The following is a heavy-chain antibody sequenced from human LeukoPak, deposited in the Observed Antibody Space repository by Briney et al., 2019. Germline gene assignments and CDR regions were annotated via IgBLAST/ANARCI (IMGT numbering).Heavy chain of an antibody. CDR2: MNPNSGNT. CDR1: GYTFTSYD. CDR3: ARDMGRFLVRFDP. J-gene: IGHJ5*02. D-gene: IGHD3-3*01. Sequence: ASVKVSCKASGYTFTSYDINWVRQATGQGLEWMGWMNPNSGNTNYAQKLQGRVTMTTDTSTSTAYMELRSLRSDDTAVYYCARDMGRFLVRFDPWGQGTLVTVSS. V-gene: IGHV1-18*01.